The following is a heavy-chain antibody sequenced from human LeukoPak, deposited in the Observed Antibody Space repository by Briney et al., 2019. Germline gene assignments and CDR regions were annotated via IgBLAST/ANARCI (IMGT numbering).Heavy chain of an antibody. CDR1: GFTFSSYA. J-gene: IGHJ4*02. CDR3: AKDGFSSSWYYFDY. Sequence: PGGSLRLSCAASGFTFSSYAMSWVRQASGKGLEWVSAISGSSGSTYYADSVKGRFTISRDNSKNTLYLQMNSLRAEDTAVYYCAKDGFSSSWYYFDYWGQGTLVTVSS. D-gene: IGHD6-13*01. V-gene: IGHV3-23*01. CDR2: ISGSSGST.